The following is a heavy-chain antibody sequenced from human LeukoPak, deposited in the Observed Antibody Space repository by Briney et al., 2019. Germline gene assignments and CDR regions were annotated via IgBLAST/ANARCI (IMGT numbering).Heavy chain of an antibody. CDR3: ARDAIAAVGTKRNWFDP. V-gene: IGHV3-21*01. CDR1: GFTFMSYT. J-gene: IGHJ5*02. CDR2: ISSSSSYI. Sequence: GGSLRLSCAPSGFTFMSYTMNWVRQPPGKGVEWVSSISSSSSYIYYADSVKGRFTISRDNAKNSVYLQMNSLRAEDTAVYYCARDAIAAVGTKRNWFDPWGQGTLVTVSS. D-gene: IGHD6-13*01.